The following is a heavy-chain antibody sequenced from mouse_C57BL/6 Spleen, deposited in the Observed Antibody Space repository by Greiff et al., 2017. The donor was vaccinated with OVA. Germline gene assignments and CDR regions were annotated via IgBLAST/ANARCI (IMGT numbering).Heavy chain of an antibody. CDR3: ARPGGYGYDGWYFDV. J-gene: IGHJ1*03. D-gene: IGHD2-2*01. CDR2: FHPYNDDT. Sequence: VQLQQSGAELVKPVASVKMSCKASGYTFTTYPIEWMKQNHGKSLEWIGNFHPYNDDTKYNEKFKGKATLTVEKSSSTVYLELSRLTSDDSAVYYCARPGGYGYDGWYFDVWGTGTTVTVSS. V-gene: IGHV1-47*01. CDR1: GYTFTTYP.